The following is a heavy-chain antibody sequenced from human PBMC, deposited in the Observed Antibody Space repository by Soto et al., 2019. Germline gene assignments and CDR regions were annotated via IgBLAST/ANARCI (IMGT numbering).Heavy chain of an antibody. D-gene: IGHD1-26*01. CDR1: GFVFSDYG. J-gene: IGHJ6*02. Sequence: QMNLVESGGGVVQPGRSLRLSCAASGFVFSDYGMHWVRQAPGKGLEWVALITNDGNNEYYRESVKGRFSISRGRSTNTVDLLMTSLRPDDTGVYYWAKEGPGGGRHFYYSMDVWGHGTTVTVSS. CDR3: AKEGPGGGRHFYYSMDV. CDR2: ITNDGNNE. V-gene: IGHV3-30*18.